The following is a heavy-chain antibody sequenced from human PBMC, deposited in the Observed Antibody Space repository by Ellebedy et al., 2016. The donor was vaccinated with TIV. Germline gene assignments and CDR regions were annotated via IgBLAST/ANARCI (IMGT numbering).Heavy chain of an antibody. V-gene: IGHV3-53*01. CDR2: IYSGGST. CDR1: EFPVSSNY. Sequence: GESLKISCAASEFPVSSNYINWVRQAPGKGLEWVSVIYSGGSTYYAASVKGRFTISGDNAKNSLYLQMNSLRAEDTAVYYCARDYSPGDYPGYYFYGMDVWGQGTTVTVSS. J-gene: IGHJ6*02. D-gene: IGHD4-17*01. CDR3: ARDYSPGDYPGYYFYGMDV.